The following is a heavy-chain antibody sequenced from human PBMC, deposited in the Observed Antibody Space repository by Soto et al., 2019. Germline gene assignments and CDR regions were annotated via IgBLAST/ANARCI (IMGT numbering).Heavy chain of an antibody. Sequence: EVQLVESGGGLVQPGGSLRLSCAASGLIFSDYHMDWVRQAPGKGLEWVGRIRRKANSYTTEYAASVKGRFTISRDDSQNSLYLQMNSLKSEDTAVYYCAMLGGWCAGSSGMDVWSQGTTVTVSS. CDR1: GLIFSDYH. CDR3: AMLGGWCAGSSGMDV. D-gene: IGHD6-19*01. V-gene: IGHV3-72*01. J-gene: IGHJ6*02. CDR2: IRRKANSYTT.